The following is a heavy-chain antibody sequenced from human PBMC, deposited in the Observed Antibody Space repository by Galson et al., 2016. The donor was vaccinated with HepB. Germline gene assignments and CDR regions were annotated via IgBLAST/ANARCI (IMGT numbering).Heavy chain of an antibody. D-gene: IGHD3-9*01. J-gene: IGHJ4*02. Sequence: SLRLSCAASGFTFSKYMMNWVRQPPGKGLEWVSAIGGSGGDTYYPDSVKGRLTISRDNSKNTLYLHINSLRAEDTAVYYCARRYDTPGYYYIDFWGQGTLVTVSS. CDR2: IGGSGGDT. V-gene: IGHV3-23*01. CDR3: ARRYDTPGYYYIDF. CDR1: GFTFSKYM.